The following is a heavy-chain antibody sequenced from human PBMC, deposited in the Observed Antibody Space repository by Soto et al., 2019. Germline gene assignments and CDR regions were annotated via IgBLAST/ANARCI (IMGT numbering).Heavy chain of an antibody. CDR1: GYTFTSYG. Sequence: ASVKVSCKASGYTFTSYGITWVRQAPGQGLEWMGWIGTFNGDTNYAQKFQGRVAMTTDTSTNTVYMDLSSLTYDDTAVYYCARVRAELGYCSGRSCLPYHNGM. CDR2: IGTFNGDT. V-gene: IGHV1-18*01. CDR3: ARVRAELGYCSGRSCLPYHNGM. D-gene: IGHD2-15*01. J-gene: IGHJ6*01.